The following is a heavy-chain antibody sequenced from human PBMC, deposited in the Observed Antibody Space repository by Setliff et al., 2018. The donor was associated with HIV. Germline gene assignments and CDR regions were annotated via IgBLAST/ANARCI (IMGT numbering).Heavy chain of an antibody. D-gene: IGHD1-7*01. CDR2: ISGSRGST. V-gene: IGHV3-23*01. CDR1: GFTFSSYA. J-gene: IGHJ5*02. Sequence: LSCAASGFTFSSYAMSWVRQAPGKGLEWVSAISGSRGSTFYADSVKGRFTISRDNSKNTLYLQMNSLRVEDTAVYYCAKAHPGAYNWNYYNPPRWFDPWGQGTLVTVPQ. CDR3: AKAHPGAYNWNYYNPPRWFDP.